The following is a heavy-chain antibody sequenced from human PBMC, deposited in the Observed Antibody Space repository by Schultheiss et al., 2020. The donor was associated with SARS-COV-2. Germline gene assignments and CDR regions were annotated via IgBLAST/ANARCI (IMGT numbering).Heavy chain of an antibody. CDR2: IYYSGST. CDR1: GGSISSYY. V-gene: IGHV4-59*12. Sequence: SETLSLTCTVSGGSISSYYWSWIRQPAGKGLEWIGYIYYSGSTYYNPSLKSRVTISVDTSKNQFSLKLSSVTAADTAVYYCAKDLRVGYGSSGVWGKGTTVTVSS. CDR3: AKDLRVGYGSSGV. J-gene: IGHJ6*04. D-gene: IGHD1-1*01.